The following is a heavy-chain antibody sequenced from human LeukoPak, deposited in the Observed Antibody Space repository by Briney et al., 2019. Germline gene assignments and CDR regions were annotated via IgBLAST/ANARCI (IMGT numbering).Heavy chain of an antibody. D-gene: IGHD5-18*01. CDR2: IYSAGTT. V-gene: IGHV3-66*01. CDR1: GFTFSDNY. J-gene: IGHJ4*02. Sequence: GGSLRLSCAASGFTFSDNYISWVRQAPGQGLELVALIYSAGTTHADSVRGRFTISRDKSKNMLYLKTNSLRAEDTAVYFCARAQGGKIQLWDSYFDYWGQGTLVTVSS. CDR3: ARAQGGKIQLWDSYFDY.